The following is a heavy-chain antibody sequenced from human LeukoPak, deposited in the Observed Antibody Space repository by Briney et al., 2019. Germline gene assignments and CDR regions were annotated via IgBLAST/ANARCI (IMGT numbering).Heavy chain of an antibody. D-gene: IGHD6-13*01. CDR3: ARHVKRQLVIYYFDY. Sequence: PSETLSLTCTVSGGSISSYYWSWIRQPPGKGLEWIRYIYYSGSTNYNPSLKSRVTISVDTSKNQFSLKLSSVTATDTAVYYCARHVKRQLVIYYFDYWGQGTLVTVSS. CDR2: IYYSGST. J-gene: IGHJ4*02. V-gene: IGHV4-59*08. CDR1: GGSISSYY.